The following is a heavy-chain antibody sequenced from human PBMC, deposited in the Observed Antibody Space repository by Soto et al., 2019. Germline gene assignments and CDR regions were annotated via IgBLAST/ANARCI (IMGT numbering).Heavy chain of an antibody. CDR3: ARIQVDTIMAIDY. D-gene: IGHD5-18*01. Sequence: QVQLVESGGGVVQPGRSLRLSCAASGFTFNSYGFHWVRQAPGKGLEWVAVIWSDGNNKYYADSVKGRFTISRDSSKNTLYLQMNSLRAEDTAVYYCARIQVDTIMAIDYWGQGTLVTVSS. CDR2: IWSDGNNK. J-gene: IGHJ4*02. V-gene: IGHV3-33*01. CDR1: GFTFNSYG.